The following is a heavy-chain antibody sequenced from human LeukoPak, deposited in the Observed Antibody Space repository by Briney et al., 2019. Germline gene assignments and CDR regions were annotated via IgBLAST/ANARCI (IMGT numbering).Heavy chain of an antibody. J-gene: IGHJ4*02. CDR1: GFTFSSYS. V-gene: IGHV3-21*01. D-gene: IGHD3-10*01. CDR3: GGGRFFGSGNYYVLAFDL. CDR2: ISSSSSYI. Sequence: GGSLRLSCAASGFTFSSYSMNWVRQAPGKGLEWVSSISSSSSYIYYADSVKGRFTISRDNAKNSLYLQMNSLRAEDTAAYYFGGGRFFGSGNYYVLAFDLGGQGTLVTVSS.